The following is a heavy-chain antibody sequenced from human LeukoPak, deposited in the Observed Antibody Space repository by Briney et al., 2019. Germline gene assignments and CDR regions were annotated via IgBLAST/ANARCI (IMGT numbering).Heavy chain of an antibody. J-gene: IGHJ4*02. V-gene: IGHV4-34*01. D-gene: IGHD5-18*01. CDR3: ARGTWVVDTAMVGDFDY. Sequence: PSETLSLTCAVYGGSFSGYYWSWIRQPPGKGLEWIGEINHSGSTNYNPSLKSRVTISVDRSKNQFSLKLSSVTAADTAVYYCARGTWVVDTAMVGDFDYWGQGTLVTVSS. CDR2: INHSGST. CDR1: GGSFSGYY.